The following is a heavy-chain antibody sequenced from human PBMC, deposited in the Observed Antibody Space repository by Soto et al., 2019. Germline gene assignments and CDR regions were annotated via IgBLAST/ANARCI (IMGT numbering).Heavy chain of an antibody. CDR3: AREGPPIRAHNPPEYFQH. CDR1: GDSISTRSNY. V-gene: IGHV4-39*02. CDR2: IYYTGGT. J-gene: IGHJ1*01. Sequence: ASETLSLTCTVSGDSISTRSNYWAWIRQPPGKGLEWIGSIYYTGGTYYNPSLKSRVTLFLDTSKNQFSLNLNSVTAADTAVYYRAREGPPIRAHNPPEYFQHWGQGTPVTVSS.